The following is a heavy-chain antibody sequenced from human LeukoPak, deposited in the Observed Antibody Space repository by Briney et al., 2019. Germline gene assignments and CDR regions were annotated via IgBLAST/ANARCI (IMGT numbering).Heavy chain of an antibody. J-gene: IGHJ4*02. D-gene: IGHD3-10*01. Sequence: SGGSLRLSCAASGFAFRSYWMSWVRQAPGKGLEWVANINQDGSEKYYVDSVKGRFTISRDNAKDSLYLQMNSLRAEDTAVYYCARGLEVWFSWDQGTLVTVSS. CDR3: ARGLEVWFS. V-gene: IGHV3-7*04. CDR2: INQDGSEK. CDR1: GFAFRSYW.